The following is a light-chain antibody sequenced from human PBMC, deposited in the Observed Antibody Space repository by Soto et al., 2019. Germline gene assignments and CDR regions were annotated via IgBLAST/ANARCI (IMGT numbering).Light chain of an antibody. CDR3: QHRGNWPA. V-gene: IGKV3-11*01. J-gene: IGKJ4*01. Sequence: EVVLTQSPAILSLSPGERATLSCRASQSIGSTLAWYQQRSGQAPRLLIYDASSRATGIPGRISGSGSGTDFTLTLSSLEGEDFYCQHRGNWPAFGGGTKVEIK. CDR2: DAS. CDR1: QSIGST.